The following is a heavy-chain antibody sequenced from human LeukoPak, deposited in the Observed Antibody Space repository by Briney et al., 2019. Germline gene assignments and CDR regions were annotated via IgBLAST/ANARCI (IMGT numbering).Heavy chain of an antibody. CDR3: ARHARRDGYTYQFDY. J-gene: IGHJ4*01. V-gene: IGHV4-59*08. CDR1: GGSISSYY. CDR2: IYDSGTT. Sequence: PSETLSLTCTVSGGSISSYYWSWIRQPPGQRLEWIGYIYDSGTTNCNPSLKSRVTISADTSKNQFSLKLSSVTAADTAVYYCARHARRDGYTYQFDYWGHGTLVTVSS. D-gene: IGHD5-24*01.